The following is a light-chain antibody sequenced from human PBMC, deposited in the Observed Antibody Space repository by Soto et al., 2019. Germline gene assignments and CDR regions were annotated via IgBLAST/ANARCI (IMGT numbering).Light chain of an antibody. V-gene: IGKV3-20*01. CDR2: GAS. CDR1: HSVSSRY. J-gene: IGKJ1*01. Sequence: EIVLTQSPGTLSLSPGERATLSCRASHSVSSRYLAWYQQKAGQAPRLLIYGASNRATGIPDRFSGSGSGTDFTLTISRLEPEDFAVYYCQQYGSSPRRTFGQGTKVDIK. CDR3: QQYGSSPRRT.